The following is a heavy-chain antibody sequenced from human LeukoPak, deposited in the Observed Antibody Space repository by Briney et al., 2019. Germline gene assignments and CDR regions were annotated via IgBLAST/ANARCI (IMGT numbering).Heavy chain of an antibody. Sequence: SVKVSCKTSGGTFNNYAISWVRQAPGQGLEWMGRIVPILGIANYAQEFQGRLIITADKATSSAYMELSSLRSEDTAVYYCARDQGDNSYGYYAIWYAFDVWGQGTMVTVSS. CDR3: ARDQGDNSYGYYAIWYAFDV. D-gene: IGHD5-18*01. J-gene: IGHJ3*01. V-gene: IGHV1-69*04. CDR1: GGTFNNYA. CDR2: IVPILGIA.